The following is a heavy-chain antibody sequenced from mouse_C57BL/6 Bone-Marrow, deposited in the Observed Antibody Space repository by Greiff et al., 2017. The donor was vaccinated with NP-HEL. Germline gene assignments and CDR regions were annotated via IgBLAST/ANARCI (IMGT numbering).Heavy chain of an antibody. V-gene: IGHV1-81*01. J-gene: IGHJ2*01. CDR1: GYTFTSYG. D-gene: IGHD4-1*01. CDR2: IYPRSGNT. CDR3: ARGRAGTEY. Sequence: QVHVKQSGAELARPGASVKLSCKASGYTFTSYGISWVKQRTGQGLEWIGEIYPRSGNTYYNEKFKGKATLTADKSSSTAYMELRSLTSEDSAVYFCARGRAGTEYWGQGTTLTVSS.